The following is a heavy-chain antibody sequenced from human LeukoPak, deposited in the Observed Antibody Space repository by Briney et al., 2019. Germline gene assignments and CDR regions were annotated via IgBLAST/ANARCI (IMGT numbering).Heavy chain of an antibody. Sequence: PGGSLRLSCTASGFTFSSYAMSWVRQAPGKGLEWVSAISGSGGSTYYADSVKGRFTISRDNAKNSLYLQMNSLRAEDTAVYYCARARVVHICYMDVWGKGTTVTVSS. CDR3: ARARVVHICYMDV. D-gene: IGHD4-23*01. CDR1: GFTFSSYA. V-gene: IGHV3-23*01. CDR2: ISGSGGST. J-gene: IGHJ6*03.